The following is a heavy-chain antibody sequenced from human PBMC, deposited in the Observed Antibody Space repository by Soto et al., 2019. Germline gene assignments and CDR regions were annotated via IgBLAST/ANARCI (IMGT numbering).Heavy chain of an antibody. V-gene: IGHV3-15*01. Sequence: GGSLRLSCAASGFTFSNAWMIWVRQAPGKGLEWVGRIKSKTDGGTTDYAAPVKGRFTISRDDSKNTLYLQMNSLKTEDTAVYYCTTDGFYSSSSLYYYYGMDVWGQGTTVTVSS. CDR2: IKSKTDGGTT. D-gene: IGHD6-6*01. CDR1: GFTFSNAW. CDR3: TTDGFYSSSSLYYYYGMDV. J-gene: IGHJ6*02.